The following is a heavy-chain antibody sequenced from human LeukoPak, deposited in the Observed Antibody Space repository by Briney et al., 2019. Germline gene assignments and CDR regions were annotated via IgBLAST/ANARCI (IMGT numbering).Heavy chain of an antibody. CDR3: ARGRGSPYYFDC. D-gene: IGHD1-26*01. V-gene: IGHV3-23*01. CDR1: GFTFSNYA. CDR2: ISTSGDST. J-gene: IGHJ4*02. Sequence: GGALRLSCAASGFTFSNYAMTWVRQAPGKGLEWVSSISTSGDSTAYTASVKGRFTISRDNSKNALCLQLNSLRAEDTAVYYCARGRGSPYYFDCWGQGTLVTVSS.